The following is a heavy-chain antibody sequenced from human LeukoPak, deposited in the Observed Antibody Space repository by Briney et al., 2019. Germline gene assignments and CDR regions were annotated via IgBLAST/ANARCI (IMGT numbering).Heavy chain of an antibody. V-gene: IGHV1-2*02. Sequence: ASVKVSCKASGYTFTGYYMHWVRQAPGQGLEWMGWINPNSGGTNYAQKFQGRVTMTRDTSISTAYMELSRLRSDDTAVYYCARGDYTLQSLFGVVIIGDHYYYYGMDVWGQGTTVTVSS. CDR1: GYTFTGYY. CDR2: INPNSGGT. D-gene: IGHD3-3*01. CDR3: ARGDYTLQSLFGVVIIGDHYYYYGMDV. J-gene: IGHJ6*02.